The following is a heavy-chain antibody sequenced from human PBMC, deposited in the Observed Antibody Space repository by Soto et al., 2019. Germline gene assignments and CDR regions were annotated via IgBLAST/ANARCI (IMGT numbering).Heavy chain of an antibody. D-gene: IGHD1-1*01. Sequence: GGSLRLSCAASGFTFSSYAMGWVRQAPGKGLEWVSSISGIGHSTYYADSVKGRFTISRDNSKNTLHLQMNSLRAEDTAVYYCAKRIMSTIGHFDSWGQGTLVTVSS. CDR2: ISGIGHST. CDR3: AKRIMSTIGHFDS. CDR1: GFTFSSYA. V-gene: IGHV3-23*01. J-gene: IGHJ4*02.